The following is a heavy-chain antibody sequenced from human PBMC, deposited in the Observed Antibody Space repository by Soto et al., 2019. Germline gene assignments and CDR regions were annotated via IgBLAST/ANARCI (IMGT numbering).Heavy chain of an antibody. J-gene: IGHJ5*02. CDR1: GGTFSSYT. CDR3: ATKPTRYDILTGYYKWFDL. D-gene: IGHD3-9*01. CDR2: FDPEDGET. V-gene: IGHV1-24*01. Sequence: ASVKGSCKASGGTFSSYTISWVRQSPGKGLEWMGGFDPEDGETIYAQKFQGRVTMNEDTSTDTAYMELSSLRSEDTAVYYCATKPTRYDILTGYYKWFDLWGQGTLVTVSS.